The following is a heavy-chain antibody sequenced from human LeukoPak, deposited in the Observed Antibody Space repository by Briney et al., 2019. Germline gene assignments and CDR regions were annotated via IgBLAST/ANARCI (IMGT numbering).Heavy chain of an antibody. CDR3: ARESVVVAGTIL. CDR2: SYYSGST. J-gene: IGHJ4*02. V-gene: IGHV4-61*01. CDR1: GGSVSSGSYY. D-gene: IGHD6-19*01. Sequence: AETLSLTCTVSGGSVSSGSYYWSWIRQAPGKGLEWVGYSYYSGSTNYNPSLKPRLTISLDTSKNQFSLKLTSVTAADTAVYYCARESVVVAGTILWGQGTLVTVSS.